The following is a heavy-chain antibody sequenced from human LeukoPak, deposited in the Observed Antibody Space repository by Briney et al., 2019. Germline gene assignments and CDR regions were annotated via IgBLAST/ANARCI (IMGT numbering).Heavy chain of an antibody. CDR3: AKGAKRLGYCSGGTCYSNYDYYYMDV. V-gene: IGHV3-30*02. D-gene: IGHD2-15*01. CDR1: GFTFSSYG. Sequence: GGSLRLSCAASGFTFSSYGMHWVRQAPGKGLEWVAFIRYDGSNKYYADSVKGRFTISRDNSKNTLYLQMNSLRAEDTAVYYCAKGAKRLGYCSGGTCYSNYDYYYMDVWGKGTTVTISS. J-gene: IGHJ6*03. CDR2: IRYDGSNK.